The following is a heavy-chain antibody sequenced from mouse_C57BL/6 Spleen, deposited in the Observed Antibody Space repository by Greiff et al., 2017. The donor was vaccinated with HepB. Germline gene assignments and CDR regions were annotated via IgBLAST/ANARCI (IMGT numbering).Heavy chain of an antibody. V-gene: IGHV1-61*01. D-gene: IGHD1-1*01. CDR2: IYPSDSET. J-gene: IGHJ3*01. Sequence: QVQLQQPGAELVRPGSSVKLSCKASGYTFTSYWMDWVKQRPGQGLEWIGNIYPSDSETHYNQKFKDKATLTVGKSSSTAYMQLSSLTSEDSAVYYCARSITTVEFAYWGQGTLVTVSA. CDR1: GYTFTSYW. CDR3: ARSITTVEFAY.